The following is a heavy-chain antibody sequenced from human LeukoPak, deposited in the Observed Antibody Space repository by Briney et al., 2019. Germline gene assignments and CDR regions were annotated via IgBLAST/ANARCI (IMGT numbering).Heavy chain of an antibody. Sequence: SETLSLTCTVSGGSISSSSYYWGWIRQPPGKGLEWIGSIYYSGSTYYNPSLKSRVTISVDTSKNQFSLQLNSVTPEDTAVYYCARGASGWYVSVFDSWGQGTLVTVSS. V-gene: IGHV4-39*01. CDR1: GGSISSSSYY. J-gene: IGHJ5*01. CDR2: IYYSGST. D-gene: IGHD6-13*01. CDR3: ARGASGWYVSVFDS.